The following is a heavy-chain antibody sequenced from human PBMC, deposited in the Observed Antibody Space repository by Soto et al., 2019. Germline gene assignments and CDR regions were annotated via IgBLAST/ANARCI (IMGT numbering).Heavy chain of an antibody. D-gene: IGHD1-26*01. CDR1: GFSLSNARMG. J-gene: IGHJ4*02. V-gene: IGHV2-26*01. CDR3: ARHGRGVGARPLDY. CDR2: IFSNDEK. Sequence: QVTLKESGPVLVKPTETLTLTCTVSGFSLSNARMGVSWIRQPPGKALEWLAHIFSNDEKSYSTSLKSRLTLSKDTSKSQVVLTMNNMDPVDTATYYCARHGRGVGARPLDYWGQGTLVTVSS.